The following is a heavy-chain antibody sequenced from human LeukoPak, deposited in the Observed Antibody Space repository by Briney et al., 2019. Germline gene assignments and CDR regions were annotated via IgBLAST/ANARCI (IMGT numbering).Heavy chain of an antibody. J-gene: IGHJ4*02. CDR3: AKGMYSSSWSGFDY. CDR1: GFTFSSYG. D-gene: IGHD6-13*01. CDR2: ISYDGSNK. Sequence: PGRSLRLSCAASGFTFSSYGMHWVRQAPGKGLEWVAVISYDGSNKYYADSVKGRFTISRDNSKNTLYLQMNSLRAEDTAVYYCAKGMYSSSWSGFDYWGQGTLVTVSS. V-gene: IGHV3-30*18.